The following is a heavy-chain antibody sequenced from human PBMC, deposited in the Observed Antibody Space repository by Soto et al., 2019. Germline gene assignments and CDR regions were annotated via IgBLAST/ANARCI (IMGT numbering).Heavy chain of an antibody. J-gene: IGHJ5*02. CDR1: GGSISSGVYY. Sequence: QVQLQESGPGLVKPSQTLSLTCTVSGGSISSGVYYWSWFRQPPGKGLEGIGYIYFSGSTFYNPSLKSRLTQSVDTSKNQFSLKLSSVTAADTAVYYCARERPDGARLDPWGQGTLVTVSS. V-gene: IGHV4-30-4*01. D-gene: IGHD6-6*01. CDR2: IYFSGST. CDR3: ARERPDGARLDP.